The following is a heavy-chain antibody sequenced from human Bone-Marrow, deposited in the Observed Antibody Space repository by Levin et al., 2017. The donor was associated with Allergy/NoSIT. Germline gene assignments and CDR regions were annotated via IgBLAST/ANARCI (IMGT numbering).Heavy chain of an antibody. V-gene: IGHV3-30*18. J-gene: IGHJ6*03. Sequence: GESLKISCAASGFTFSSYGMHWVRQAPGKGLEWVAVISYDGSNKYYADSVKGRFTISRDNSKNTLYLQMNSLRAEDTAVYYCAKGRKIVVVPAAVYYYYMDVWGKGTTVTVSS. CDR3: AKGRKIVVVPAAVYYYYMDV. D-gene: IGHD2-2*01. CDR1: GFTFSSYG. CDR2: ISYDGSNK.